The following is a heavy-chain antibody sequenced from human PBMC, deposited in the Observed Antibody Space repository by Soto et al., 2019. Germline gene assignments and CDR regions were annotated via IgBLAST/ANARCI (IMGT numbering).Heavy chain of an antibody. CDR2: IWYDGSNK. D-gene: IGHD2-15*01. J-gene: IGHJ6*02. V-gene: IGHV3-33*08. CDR3: ARADCTGAYCYSWPFNYGVDV. CDR1: GFTFNTYG. Sequence: GGSLRLSSTIAGFTFNTYGMHWVRQAPGKGLEWVAIIWYDGSNKYYADSVKGRFTISRDNSRNTLYLQMNSLRAEDTALYYCARADCTGAYCYSWPFNYGVDVWGQGTTVTVSS.